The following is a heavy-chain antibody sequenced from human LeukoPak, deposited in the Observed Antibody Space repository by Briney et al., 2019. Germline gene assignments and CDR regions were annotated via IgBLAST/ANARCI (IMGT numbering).Heavy chain of an antibody. CDR3: ARVVTVAWSERRPGYFYMDV. D-gene: IGHD1-1*01. Sequence: GGSLRLSCEASGFTFNTYSMNWARQAPGKGLEWVSSIDSSGGYMFYADSGKGRFTISRDNAKKSLYLQMNSLRAEDTAVYYCARVVTVAWSERRPGYFYMDVWGKGTTVTVSS. V-gene: IGHV3-21*01. CDR2: IDSSGGYM. CDR1: GFTFNTYS. J-gene: IGHJ6*03.